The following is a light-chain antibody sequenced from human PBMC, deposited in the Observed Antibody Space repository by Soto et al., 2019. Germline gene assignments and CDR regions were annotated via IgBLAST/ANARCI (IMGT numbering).Light chain of an antibody. CDR2: GNI. Sequence: QCVLTQPPSVSGAPGQRVTISCTGSSSNIGAGYDVHWYLQLPGTAPKLLIYGNINRPSGVPDRFSGSKSGTSASLAITGLQAEDEADYYCQSYDSSLSGVVFGGGTKLTVL. J-gene: IGLJ2*01. CDR3: QSYDSSLSGVV. CDR1: SSNIGAGYD. V-gene: IGLV1-40*01.